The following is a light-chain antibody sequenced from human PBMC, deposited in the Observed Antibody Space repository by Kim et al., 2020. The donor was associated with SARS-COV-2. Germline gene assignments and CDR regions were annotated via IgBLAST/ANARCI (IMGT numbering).Light chain of an antibody. CDR3: KSRDSRGKVV. CDR2: GKD. CDR1: SLRSYY. Sequence: SSELTQDPAVSVALGQTVRITCQGDSLRSYYATWYQQKSGQAPVLVFYGKDKRPSGIPDRFSGSISGDTTSLTITGAQAADEGDYYCKSRDSRGKVVFGGGTKVTVL. J-gene: IGLJ2*01. V-gene: IGLV3-19*01.